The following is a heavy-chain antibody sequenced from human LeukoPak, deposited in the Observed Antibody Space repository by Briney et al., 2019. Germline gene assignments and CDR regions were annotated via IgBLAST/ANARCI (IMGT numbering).Heavy chain of an antibody. CDR1: GYTFTSYS. CDR3: ARVVTGSYYIDY. Sequence: GESLKISCKGSGYTFTSYSFSWVRQAPGQGLEWLGWISAYNGNTNYAQKIQGRVTMTTDTSTSTTYMELRSLKSDDTAVYYCARVVTGSYYIDYWGQGTLVTVSS. V-gene: IGHV1-18*01. D-gene: IGHD1-26*01. CDR2: ISAYNGNT. J-gene: IGHJ4*02.